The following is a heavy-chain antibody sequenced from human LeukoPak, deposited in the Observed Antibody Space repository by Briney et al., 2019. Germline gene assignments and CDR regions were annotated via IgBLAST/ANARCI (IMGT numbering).Heavy chain of an antibody. CDR2: IGGSGGST. J-gene: IGHJ4*02. Sequence: GGSLRLSCAASGFTFSSYAMNWVRQAPGKGLEWVSAIGGSGGSTYYADSVKGRFTISRDNSKNTLYLQMNSLRAEDTAVYYCAKVYGDPFFDYWGQGTLVTVSS. D-gene: IGHD4-17*01. V-gene: IGHV3-23*01. CDR1: GFTFSSYA. CDR3: AKVYGDPFFDY.